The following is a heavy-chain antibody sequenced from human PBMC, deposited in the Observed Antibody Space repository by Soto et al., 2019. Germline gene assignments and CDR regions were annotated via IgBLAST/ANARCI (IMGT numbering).Heavy chain of an antibody. CDR3: ARDRSNSPDYFDY. V-gene: IGHV4-30-4*01. CDR1: GGSISSDDYY. D-gene: IGHD1-1*01. CDR2: IYSSGST. Sequence: TLSLTCTVPGGSISSDDYYWSWIRQPPGEGLEWIGYIYSSGSTSYNPSLKSRLTISIDTSKNQFSLTLTSVSAADTAVYYCARDRSNSPDYFDYWGQGTLVTVSS. J-gene: IGHJ4*02.